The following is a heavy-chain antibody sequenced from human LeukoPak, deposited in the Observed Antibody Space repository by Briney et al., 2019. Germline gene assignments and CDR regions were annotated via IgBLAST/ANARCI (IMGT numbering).Heavy chain of an antibody. D-gene: IGHD3-10*01. CDR2: IYYSGST. J-gene: IGHJ4*02. CDR3: ARDDPSYGSGL. CDR1: GGSISSGGYY. Sequence: SSETLSLTCAVSGGSISSGGYYWSWIRQHPGERLDWIGHIYYSGSTYYNPSLKSRVTMSVDTSNNHFSLKLSSVTAADTAVYYCARDDPSYGSGLWGQGTLVTVSS. V-gene: IGHV4-31*11.